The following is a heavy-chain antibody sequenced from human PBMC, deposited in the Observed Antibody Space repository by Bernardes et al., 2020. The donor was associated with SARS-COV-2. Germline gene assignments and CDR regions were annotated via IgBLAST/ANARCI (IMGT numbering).Heavy chain of an antibody. CDR3: ARKTGHDYGMDV. CDR1: VFTSCSYC. D-gene: IGHD3-10*01. Sequence: GGSLSLSCAASVFTSCSYCIPWVRQAPAKALVWVSLVNSAGSNTIYAYSVKRRFTISRDSSKNMVYLQMNSLRAEDTAVYYCARKTGHDYGMDVWGQGTTVTVSS. CDR2: VNSAGSNT. V-gene: IGHV3-74*01. J-gene: IGHJ6*02.